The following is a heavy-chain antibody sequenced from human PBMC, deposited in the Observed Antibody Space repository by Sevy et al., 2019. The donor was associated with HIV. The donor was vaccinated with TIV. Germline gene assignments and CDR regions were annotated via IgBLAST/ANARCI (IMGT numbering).Heavy chain of an antibody. CDR1: GGSISSYY. CDR3: ARVYCSGGGCYSKRGHDAFDI. D-gene: IGHD2-15*01. Sequence: SETLSLTCTVSGGSISSYYWSWIRQPPGKGLEWIGYIYYSGSTNYNPSLKSRVTISVDTSKNQFSLKLSSVTAADTAVYYCARVYCSGGGCYSKRGHDAFDIWGQGTMVTVSS. J-gene: IGHJ3*02. CDR2: IYYSGST. V-gene: IGHV4-59*01.